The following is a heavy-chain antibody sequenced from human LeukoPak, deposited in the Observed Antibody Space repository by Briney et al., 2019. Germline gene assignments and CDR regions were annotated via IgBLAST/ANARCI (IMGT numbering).Heavy chain of an antibody. CDR3: ASSSERDYDFWSGYPLGY. CDR2: ISSSSSYI. CDR1: GCTFSGYN. D-gene: IGHD3-3*01. J-gene: IGHJ4*02. Sequence: GGSLRLSCAASGCTFSGYNMNWVRQAPGKGLEWVSSISSSSSYIYYADSVKGRFTVSRDNAKNSLYLKMNSLRAEDTAVYYCASSSERDYDFWSGYPLGYWGQGTLATVSS. V-gene: IGHV3-21*01.